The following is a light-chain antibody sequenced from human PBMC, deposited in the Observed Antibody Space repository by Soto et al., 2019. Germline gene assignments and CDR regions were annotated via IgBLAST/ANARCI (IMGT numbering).Light chain of an antibody. V-gene: IGLV6-57*01. CDR3: QSYDGSNWV. CDR2: GDN. Sequence: NFMLTQPHSVSESPGKTVTISCTRSSGSIASNYVQWYQQRPGSSPTTVIYGDNQRPSGVPDRFSGSIDSSSNSASLTISGLKTEDEADYYCQSYDGSNWVFGGGTKLTVL. J-gene: IGLJ3*02. CDR1: SGSIASNY.